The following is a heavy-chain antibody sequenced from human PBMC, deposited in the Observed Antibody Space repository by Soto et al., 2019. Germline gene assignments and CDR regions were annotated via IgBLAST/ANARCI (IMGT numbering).Heavy chain of an antibody. D-gene: IGHD2-2*01. J-gene: IGHJ3*02. Sequence: ASVKVSCKASGYTFTSYYMHWVRQAPGQGLEWMGIINPSGGSTSYAQKFRGRVTMTRDTSTSTVYMELSSLRSEDTAVYYCASRIVVAITGKNAFDIWGQGTMVTVSS. CDR2: INPSGGST. CDR3: ASRIVVAITGKNAFDI. CDR1: GYTFTSYY. V-gene: IGHV1-46*01.